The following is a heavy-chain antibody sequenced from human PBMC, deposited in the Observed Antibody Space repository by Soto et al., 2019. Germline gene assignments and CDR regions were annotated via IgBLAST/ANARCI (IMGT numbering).Heavy chain of an antibody. V-gene: IGHV1-69*12. J-gene: IGHJ4*02. D-gene: IGHD2-2*01. CDR1: GGTFSSYA. CDR3: AIYRGPAALKGDY. Sequence: QVQLVQSGAEVKKPGSSVKVSCKASGGTFSSYAISWVRQAPGQGLEWMGGIIPFFGTPNYAQKFQGRVTITADESSSTASMELSSLSSEYSAVYYCAIYRGPAALKGDYWGQGTLVTVSS. CDR2: IIPFFGTP.